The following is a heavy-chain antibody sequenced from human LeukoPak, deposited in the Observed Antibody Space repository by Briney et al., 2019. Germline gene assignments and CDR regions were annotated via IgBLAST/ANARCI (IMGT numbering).Heavy chain of an antibody. J-gene: IGHJ3*02. Sequence: SETLSLTCTVSGGSISSYYWSWIRQPPGKGLEWIGCIYYSGSTNYNPSFKSRVTISVDTSKNQFSLKLTSVTAADTAVYYCARGFRGRFSVWDAFQIWGQGTMVTVSS. D-gene: IGHD3-10*01. V-gene: IGHV4-59*08. CDR3: ARGFRGRFSVWDAFQI. CDR1: GGSISSYY. CDR2: IYYSGST.